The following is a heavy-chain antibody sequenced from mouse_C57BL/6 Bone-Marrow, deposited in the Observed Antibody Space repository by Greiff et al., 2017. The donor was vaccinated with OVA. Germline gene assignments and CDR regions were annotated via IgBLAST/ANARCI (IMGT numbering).Heavy chain of an antibody. CDR3: ASPRSTMVSYYAMDY. CDR1: GYAFSSSW. Sequence: QVQLQQSGPELVKPGASVKLSCKASGYAFSSSWMNWVKQRPGKGLEWIGRIYPGDGDTNYNGKFKGKATLTADKSSSTAYMQLSSLTSEDSAVYFCASPRSTMVSYYAMDYWGQGTSVTVSS. V-gene: IGHV1-82*01. CDR2: IYPGDGDT. D-gene: IGHD2-2*01. J-gene: IGHJ4*01.